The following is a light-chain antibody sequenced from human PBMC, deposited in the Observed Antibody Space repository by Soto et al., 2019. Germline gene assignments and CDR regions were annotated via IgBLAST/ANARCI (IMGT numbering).Light chain of an antibody. CDR3: QQYESYSWT. Sequence: EIQMTQSPSALSASVGDRVTITCRASQSINKWLAWYQQKPGKAPKVLIYDASSLQSGVPSRFSGRGSETEFTLTISSLQPDDLATYYGQQYESYSWTFGQGTKVEI. V-gene: IGKV1-5*01. CDR1: QSINKW. CDR2: DAS. J-gene: IGKJ1*01.